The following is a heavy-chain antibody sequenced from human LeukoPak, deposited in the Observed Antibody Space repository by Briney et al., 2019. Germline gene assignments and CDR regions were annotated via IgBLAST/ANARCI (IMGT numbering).Heavy chain of an antibody. J-gene: IGHJ4*02. D-gene: IGHD2-15*01. CDR3: AREYCSGGSCYPSFDY. CDR1: VYTFTGYC. Sequence: GASVKVSCKASVYTFTGYCMHWVRQAPGQGLELMGWINPNSGGTNYARKFQGRGTMTRDASISTAYMELSRLRSDDTAVYYCAREYCSGGSCYPSFDYWGQGTLVTVSS. CDR2: INPNSGGT. V-gene: IGHV1-2*02.